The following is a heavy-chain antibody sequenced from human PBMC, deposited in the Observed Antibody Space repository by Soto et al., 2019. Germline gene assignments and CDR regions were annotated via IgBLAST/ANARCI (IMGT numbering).Heavy chain of an antibody. CDR2: FLASGGNT. Sequence: ASVKVSCKASGYSFFSYYIHWVRQAPGQGLEWMGRFLASGGNTDYAQRFQGRVTMTWDTSISTAYMALTRLRSDDTAVYYCARDLAKGGGSAGFDYWGQGTLVTVSS. V-gene: IGHV1-2*02. D-gene: IGHD1-26*01. CDR3: ARDLAKGGGSAGFDY. J-gene: IGHJ4*02. CDR1: GYSFFSYY.